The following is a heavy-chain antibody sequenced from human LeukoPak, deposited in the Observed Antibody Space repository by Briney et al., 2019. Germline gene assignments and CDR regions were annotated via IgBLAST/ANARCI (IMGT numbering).Heavy chain of an antibody. V-gene: IGHV3-30*04. CDR2: ISYDGSNK. CDR3: ARGGYSYGYAPPY. CDR1: GFTFSSYA. D-gene: IGHD5-18*01. J-gene: IGHJ4*02. Sequence: QPGGSLRLSCAASGFTFSSYAMHWVRQAPGKGLEWVAVISYDGSNKYYADSVKGRFTISRDNSKNTLYLQMNSLRAEDTAVYYYARGGYSYGYAPPYWGQGTLVTVSS.